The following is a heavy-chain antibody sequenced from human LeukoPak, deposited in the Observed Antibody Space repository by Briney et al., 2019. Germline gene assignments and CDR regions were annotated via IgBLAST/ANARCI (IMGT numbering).Heavy chain of an antibody. D-gene: IGHD6-13*01. CDR3: ARELSGSSSRHFDY. V-gene: IGHV3-74*01. Sequence: PGGSLRLSCAASGFTFTNYWMHWVRQAPGKGPVWVSRINSDGNITTYADSVKDRFTISRDNAKNALYLQMNSLRAEDTAVYYCARELSGSSSRHFDYWGQGTLVTVSS. CDR2: INSDGNIT. CDR1: GFTFTNYW. J-gene: IGHJ4*02.